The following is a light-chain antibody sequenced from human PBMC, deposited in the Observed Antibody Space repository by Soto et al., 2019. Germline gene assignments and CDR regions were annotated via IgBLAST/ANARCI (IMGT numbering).Light chain of an antibody. CDR2: GAS. J-gene: IGKJ1*01. CDR1: QSVTSSY. V-gene: IGKV3-20*01. CDR3: QQYGSSPRT. Sequence: EIVLTQSPGTLSLSPGERATLSCRASQSVTSSYLAWYQLKPGQAPRLLIYGASSRAIGIPDRFSGSGAGADFTSTHRQLGPENFCVVFCQQYGSSPRTFGQGTKVEIK.